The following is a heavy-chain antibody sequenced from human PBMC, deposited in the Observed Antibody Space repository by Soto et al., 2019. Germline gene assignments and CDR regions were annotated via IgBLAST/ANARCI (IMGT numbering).Heavy chain of an antibody. CDR3: ARAVAGVLDAFDI. J-gene: IGHJ3*02. Sequence: GGSLRLSYAASGFTFSRSWMHWVRQAPGKGLVWVSRISSDGSSTTYADSVKGRFTISRDNAKNTLYLQMNSLRAEDTALYYCARAVAGVLDAFDIWGQGTMVTVSS. D-gene: IGHD6-19*01. CDR1: GFTFSRSW. V-gene: IGHV3-74*03. CDR2: ISSDGSST.